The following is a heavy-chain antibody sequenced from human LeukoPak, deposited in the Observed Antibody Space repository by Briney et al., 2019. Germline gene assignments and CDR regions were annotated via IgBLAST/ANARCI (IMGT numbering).Heavy chain of an antibody. CDR3: AKDRVLFDY. J-gene: IGHJ4*02. V-gene: IGHV3-30*02. CDR1: GFTFSISG. CDR2: IRPGGSDT. D-gene: IGHD3-10*01. Sequence: GGSLRLSCAASGFTFSISGMHWVRQAPGKGLEWVAFIRPGGSDTYYADPVKGRFTISRDNSKNTLYLQMNSLRAEDTAVYYCAKDRVLFDYWGQGTLVTVSS.